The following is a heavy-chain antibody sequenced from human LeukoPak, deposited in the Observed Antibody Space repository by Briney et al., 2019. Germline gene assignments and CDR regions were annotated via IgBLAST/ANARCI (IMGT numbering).Heavy chain of an antibody. J-gene: IGHJ5*02. CDR3: ARERPRVGATDGNWFDP. D-gene: IGHD1-26*01. Sequence: PGGSLRLSCAASGFTFSDYYMSWIRQAPGKGLEWVSYISSSSNLIYYADSVKGRFTISRDNAKNSLYLQLNSLRAEDTAVYYCARERPRVGATDGNWFDPWGQGTLVIVSS. CDR2: ISSSSNLI. V-gene: IGHV3-11*01. CDR1: GFTFSDYY.